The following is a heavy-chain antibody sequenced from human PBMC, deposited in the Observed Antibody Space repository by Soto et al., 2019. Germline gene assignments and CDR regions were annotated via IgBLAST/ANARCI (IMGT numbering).Heavy chain of an antibody. CDR1: GYTFTRYG. CDR3: ARRARPDFYYMDV. CDR2: ISAYNGNT. D-gene: IGHD6-6*01. J-gene: IGHJ6*03. Sequence: ASVKVSCKASGYTFTRYGISWVRQAPGQGLEWMGWISAYNGNTNYAQKLQGRFTISRDNSKNTVYLQMGSLRPEDMAVYYCARRARPDFYYMDVWGKGTTVTVSS. V-gene: IGHV1-18*03.